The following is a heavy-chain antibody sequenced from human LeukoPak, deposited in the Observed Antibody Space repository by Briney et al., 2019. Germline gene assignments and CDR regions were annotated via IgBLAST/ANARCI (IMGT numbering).Heavy chain of an antibody. CDR1: GFIFDDYA. D-gene: IGHD6-13*01. CDR3: AKSPYSSISPPDY. CDR2: TNWNSGTI. J-gene: IGHJ4*02. Sequence: PGRSLRLSCAASGFIFDDYAMHWVRQAPGKGLEWVSSTNWNSGTIGYADSVKGRFTISRDNAKNFLHLQMNSLRAEDTALYYCAKSPYSSISPPDYWGQGTLVIVSS. V-gene: IGHV3-9*01.